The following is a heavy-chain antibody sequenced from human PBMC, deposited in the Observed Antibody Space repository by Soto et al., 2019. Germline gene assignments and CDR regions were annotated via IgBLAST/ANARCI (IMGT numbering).Heavy chain of an antibody. D-gene: IGHD3-16*01. V-gene: IGHV1-24*01. CDR2: FDPEDGET. Sequence: QVQLVQSGAEVKKPGASVKVSCKVSGYTLTELSMHWVRQAPGKGLEWMGGFDPEDGETIYAQKFQGRVTMTEDTSTDTAYMELSSLRSEDTAVYYCATKSPRRSGAMITFGGSGYFDLWGRGTLVTVSS. J-gene: IGHJ2*01. CDR3: ATKSPRRSGAMITFGGSGYFDL. CDR1: GYTLTELS.